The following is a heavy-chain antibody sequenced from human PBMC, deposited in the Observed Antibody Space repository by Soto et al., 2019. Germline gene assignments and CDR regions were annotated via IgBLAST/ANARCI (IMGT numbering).Heavy chain of an antibody. CDR2: ISGIGGST. D-gene: IGHD3-22*01. CDR3: AKEYYDSSASAFDI. CDR1: VFTFTEYA. J-gene: IGHJ3*02. V-gene: IGHV3-23*01. Sequence: WWSLRLSCSASVFTFTEYALSWFRQAPGKGLEWVATISGIGGSTYLADSVKGRLSISRDNSKNTLYLQMNSLRAEDTAVYYCAKEYYDSSASAFDIWGQGTMVTVSS.